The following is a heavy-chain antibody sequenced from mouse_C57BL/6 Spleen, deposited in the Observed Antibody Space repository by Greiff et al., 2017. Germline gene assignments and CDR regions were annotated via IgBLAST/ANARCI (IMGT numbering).Heavy chain of an antibody. Sequence: QVQLKQSGAELVKPGASVKISCKASGYAFSSYWMHWVKQRPGKGLEWIGQIYPGDGDTNYNGKFKGQATLTADKSSSTAYMQLSSLTSEDSAVYYCAREGYYVIGFAYWGQGTLVTVSA. V-gene: IGHV1-80*01. D-gene: IGHD1-1*01. CDR1: GYAFSSYW. CDR3: AREGYYVIGFAY. CDR2: IYPGDGDT. J-gene: IGHJ3*01.